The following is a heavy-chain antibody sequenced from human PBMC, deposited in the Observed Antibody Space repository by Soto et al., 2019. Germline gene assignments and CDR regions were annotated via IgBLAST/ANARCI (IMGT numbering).Heavy chain of an antibody. Sequence: GGSLRLSCAASGFTFSSYAMSWVRQAPGKGLEWVSAISGSGGSTYYADSVKGRFTISRDNSKNTLYLQMNSLRAEDTAVYYCAKDSGYYGSGSYSPFDYWGQGTLVTVSS. CDR1: GFTFSSYA. CDR2: ISGSGGST. CDR3: AKDSGYYGSGSYSPFDY. D-gene: IGHD3-10*01. J-gene: IGHJ4*02. V-gene: IGHV3-23*01.